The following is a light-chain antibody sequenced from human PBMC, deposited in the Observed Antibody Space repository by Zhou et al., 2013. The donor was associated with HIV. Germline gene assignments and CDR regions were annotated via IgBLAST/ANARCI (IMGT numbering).Light chain of an antibody. J-gene: IGKJ2*01. CDR2: GAS. CDR1: QSLSTD. Sequence: EIVLTQSPATLSLFPGERATLSCRASQSLSTDVAWYQQKPGQAPRLLIYGASTRTSGFPARFSGSGFGTEFTLTITKMEPEDFAVYYCQQFTKWPVSYTFGQGTKLEIK. V-gene: IGKV3-11*01. CDR3: QQFTKWPVSYT.